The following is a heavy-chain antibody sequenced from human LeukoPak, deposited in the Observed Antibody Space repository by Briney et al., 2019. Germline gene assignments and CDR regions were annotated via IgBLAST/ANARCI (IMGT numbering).Heavy chain of an antibody. CDR1: GYTFTGYY. CDR2: INPNSGGT. J-gene: IGHJ5*02. Sequence: ASVKVSCKASGYTFTGYYMHWVRQAPGQGLEWMGWINPNSGGTNYAQKFQGWVTMTRDTSISTAYMELSRLRSDDTAVYYCARGRGAVDGWIDPWGQGTLVTVSS. V-gene: IGHV1-2*04. CDR3: ARGRGAVDGWIDP. D-gene: IGHD6-19*01.